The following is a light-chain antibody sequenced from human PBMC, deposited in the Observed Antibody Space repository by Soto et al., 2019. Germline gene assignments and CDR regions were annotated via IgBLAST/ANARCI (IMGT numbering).Light chain of an antibody. CDR3: KQYDNLPT. Sequence: DIQMTQSPSSLSASVGDRVTITCQASQDISYYLSWYQQKPGKAPRLLIYDASNLETGVPSRFSGSGSGTDFTHTTASLQPEDMQKYCCKQYDNLPTCGPGTKVETK. CDR2: DAS. V-gene: IGKV1-33*01. J-gene: IGKJ3*01. CDR1: QDISYY.